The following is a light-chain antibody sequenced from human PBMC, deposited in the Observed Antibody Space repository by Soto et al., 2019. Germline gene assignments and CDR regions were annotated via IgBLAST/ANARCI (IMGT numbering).Light chain of an antibody. CDR2: EGS. Sequence: QSALTQPASVSGSPGQPITIPCTGTSSDVGSYNLVSWYQQHPGKAPKLLIYEGSKRPSGVSNHFSGSKSGNTASLTISGLQAEDEADDYCCSYAGSSTLFGGGTKLTVL. CDR3: CSYAGSSTL. V-gene: IGLV2-23*01. J-gene: IGLJ3*02. CDR1: SSDVGSYNL.